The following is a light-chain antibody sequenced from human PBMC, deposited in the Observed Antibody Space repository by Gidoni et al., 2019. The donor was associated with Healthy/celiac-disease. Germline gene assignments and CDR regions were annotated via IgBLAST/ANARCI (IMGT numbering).Light chain of an antibody. CDR2: AAS. Sequence: DIQMTQSPSSLSASVGDRVTITCRASQSISSYLNWYQQKPGKAPNLLIYAASSLQSGVPSRFSGSGSGTDFTLTISSLQPEDFATYYCQQSYSTPWTFGQXTKLEIK. CDR1: QSISSY. CDR3: QQSYSTPWT. V-gene: IGKV1-39*01. J-gene: IGKJ2*01.